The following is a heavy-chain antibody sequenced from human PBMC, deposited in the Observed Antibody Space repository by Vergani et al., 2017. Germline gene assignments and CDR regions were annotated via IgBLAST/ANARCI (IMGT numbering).Heavy chain of an antibody. D-gene: IGHD3-9*01. CDR1: GGTFSSYT. CDR3: ARAPATYYDILTGYQGAYYFDY. J-gene: IGHJ4*02. CDR2: IIPILGIA. V-gene: IGHV1-69*02. Sequence: QVQLVQSGAEVKKPGSSVKVSCKASGGTFSSYTISWVRQAPGQGLEWMGRIIPILGIANYAQKFQGRVTITADKSTSTAYMELSSLRSEDTAVYYCARAPATYYDILTGYQGAYYFDYWGQGTLVTVSS.